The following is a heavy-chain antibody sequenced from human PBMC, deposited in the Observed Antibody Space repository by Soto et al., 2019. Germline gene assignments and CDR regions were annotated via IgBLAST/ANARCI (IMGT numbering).Heavy chain of an antibody. V-gene: IGHV6-1*01. Sequence: PSQTLSLTCAISGDSVSSNSAAWNWIRQSPSRGLEWLGRTYYRSKWYNDYAVSVKSRITINPDTSKNQFSLQLNSVTPEDTAVYYCARILGYCSGGGCYPYYYYGMDVWGQGTTVTVSS. D-gene: IGHD2-15*01. CDR3: ARILGYCSGGGCYPYYYYGMDV. CDR1: GDSVSSNSAA. CDR2: TYYRSKWYN. J-gene: IGHJ6*02.